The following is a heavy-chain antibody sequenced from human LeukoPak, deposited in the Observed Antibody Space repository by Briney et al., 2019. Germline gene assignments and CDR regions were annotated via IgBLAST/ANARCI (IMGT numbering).Heavy chain of an antibody. J-gene: IGHJ4*02. V-gene: IGHV4-39*01. CDR1: GGSISSSSYY. CDR3: ARVTAIAKIFDY. CDR2: IYCSGST. Sequence: SETLSLTCTVSGGSISSSSYYWGWIRQPPGKGLEWIGSIYCSGSTYYNPSLKSRVTISVDTSKNQFSLKLSSVTAADTAVYYCARVTAIAKIFDYWGQGTLVTVSS. D-gene: IGHD2-21*02.